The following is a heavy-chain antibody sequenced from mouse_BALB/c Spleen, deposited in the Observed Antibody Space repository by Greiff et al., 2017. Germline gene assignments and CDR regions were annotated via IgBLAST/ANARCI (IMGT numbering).Heavy chain of an antibody. CDR1: GYTFTDYN. J-gene: IGHJ4*01. Sequence: EVKLMESGPELVKPGASVKISCKASGYTFTDYNMHWVKQSHGKSLEWIGYIYPYNGGTGYNQKFKSKATLTVDNSSSTAYMELRSLTSEDSAVYYCARGGGNLLAMDYWGQGTSVTVSS. V-gene: IGHV1S29*02. CDR3: ARGGGNLLAMDY. D-gene: IGHD2-1*01. CDR2: IYPYNGGT.